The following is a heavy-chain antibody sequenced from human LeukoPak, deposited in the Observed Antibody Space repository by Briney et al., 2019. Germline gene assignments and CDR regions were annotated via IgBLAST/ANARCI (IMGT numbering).Heavy chain of an antibody. D-gene: IGHD1-26*01. V-gene: IGHV3-20*04. CDR3: ARRLVRKIVGATKSHAFDI. CDR1: GFTFDEYG. Sequence: GGTLRLSCAASGFTFDEYGMNWVRQVPGKGLEWVSTINWNGGSSSYADSVKGRFTISRDNAKNSLYLQMNSLRAEDTAVYYCARRLVRKIVGATKSHAFDIWGQGTMVTVSS. CDR2: INWNGGSS. J-gene: IGHJ3*02.